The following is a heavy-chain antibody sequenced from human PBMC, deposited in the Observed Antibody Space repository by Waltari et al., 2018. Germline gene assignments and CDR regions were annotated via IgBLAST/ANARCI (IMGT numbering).Heavy chain of an antibody. D-gene: IGHD3-22*01. J-gene: IGHJ3*02. CDR1: GFTFRSYS. CDR2: ISSSSSYI. V-gene: IGHV3-21*01. CDR3: ARARPDYYDSSGYDAFDI. Sequence: EVQLVESGGGLVKPGGSLRLSCAASGFTFRSYSMNWVRQAPGKGLEWVSSISSSSSYIYYADSVKGRFTISRDNAKNSLYLQMNSLRAEDTAVYYCARARPDYYDSSGYDAFDIWGQGTMVTVSS.